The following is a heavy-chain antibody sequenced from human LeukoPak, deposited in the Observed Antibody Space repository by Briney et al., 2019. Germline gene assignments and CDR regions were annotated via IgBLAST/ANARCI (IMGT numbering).Heavy chain of an antibody. CDR2: IKSKTDGGTT. V-gene: IGHV3-15*01. J-gene: IGHJ6*02. D-gene: IGHD3-10*01. Sequence: GGSLRLSCEASGFSFTNAGMSWARQAPGKGLEWVGRIKSKTDGGTTDYAAPVKGRFTISRDDSKNTLYLQMNSLKTEDTAVYYCTTTMVRGVRYYYYGMDVWGQGTTVTVSS. CDR1: GFSFTNAG. CDR3: TTTMVRGVRYYYYGMDV.